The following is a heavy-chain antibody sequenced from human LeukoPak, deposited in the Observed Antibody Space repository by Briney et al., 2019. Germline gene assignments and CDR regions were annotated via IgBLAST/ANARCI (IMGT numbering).Heavy chain of an antibody. CDR3: ARYSSSTLDY. J-gene: IGHJ4*02. V-gene: IGHV1-2*02. CDR2: INHNSGRT. D-gene: IGHD6-6*01. Sequence: ASVKVSCKASGYTFTGYYMHWVRQAPGQGLEWMGWINHNSGRTNCARKSHGRVTMTRDTSISTAYMELSRLRSDHTAVYYCARYSSSTLDYWGQGTLVTVSS. CDR1: GYTFTGYY.